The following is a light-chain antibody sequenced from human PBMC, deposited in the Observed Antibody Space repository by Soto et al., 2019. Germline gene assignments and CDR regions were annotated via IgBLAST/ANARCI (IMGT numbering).Light chain of an antibody. CDR2: GAS. V-gene: IGKV3-15*01. J-gene: IGKJ1*01. CDR1: QGISTN. CDR3: QQYNNWPRT. Sequence: EIVMTQSPATLSVSPGERATLSCRASQGISTNLAWYLHKPGQAPRLLIYGASTRATGIPARFSGCGSGTEFTLTISRLQSEDFAVYYCQQYNNWPRTFGQGTKVDI.